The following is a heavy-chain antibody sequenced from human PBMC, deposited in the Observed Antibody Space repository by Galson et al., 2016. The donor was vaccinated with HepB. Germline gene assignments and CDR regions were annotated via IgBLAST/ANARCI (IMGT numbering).Heavy chain of an antibody. CDR3: ARGAAGSPYPSFGY. J-gene: IGHJ4*02. CDR1: EYTFSTYD. CDR2: MKPESGNT. D-gene: IGHD3-10*01. Sequence: SVKVSCTASEYTFSTYDIHWVRQAPGQGLTWMGGMKPESGNTDFSQYFQGRVTMTRNTSINTAYLELTRLTAKDTADYYCARGAAGSPYPSFGYWGQGTLVTVSS. V-gene: IGHV1-8*01.